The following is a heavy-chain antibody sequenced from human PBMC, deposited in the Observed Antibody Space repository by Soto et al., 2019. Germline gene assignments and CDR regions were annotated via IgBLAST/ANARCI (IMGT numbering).Heavy chain of an antibody. Sequence: EVQLVESGGGLVQPGGSLKLSCAASGFTFSGSAMHWVRQASGKGLEWVGRIRSKANSYATAYAASVKGRLTISRDDSKNTAYLQMNSLKTEDTAVYYCTRGNWFDPWGQGTLVTVSS. J-gene: IGHJ5*02. V-gene: IGHV3-73*02. CDR2: IRSKANSYAT. CDR3: TRGNWFDP. CDR1: GFTFSGSA.